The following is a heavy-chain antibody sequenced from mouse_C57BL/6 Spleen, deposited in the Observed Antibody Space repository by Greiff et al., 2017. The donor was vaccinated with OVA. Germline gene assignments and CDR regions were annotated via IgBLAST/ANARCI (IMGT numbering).Heavy chain of an antibody. CDR2: INPNYGTT. V-gene: IGHV1-39*01. J-gene: IGHJ4*01. CDR3: ARYSNYDYYAMDY. D-gene: IGHD2-5*01. CDR1: GYSFTDYN. Sequence: VEPGASVKISCKASGYSFTDYNMNWVKQSNGKSLEWIGVINPNYGTTSYNQKFKGKATLTVDQSSSTAYMQLNSLTSEDSAVYYCARYSNYDYYAMDYWGQGTSVTVSS.